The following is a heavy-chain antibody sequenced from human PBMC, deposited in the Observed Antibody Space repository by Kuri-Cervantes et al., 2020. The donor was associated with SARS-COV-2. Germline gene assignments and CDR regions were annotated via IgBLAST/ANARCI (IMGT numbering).Heavy chain of an antibody. J-gene: IGHJ5*02. CDR2: ISSSGSTI. Sequence: LSLTCAASGFTFSDYYMSWIRQAPGKGLEWVSYISSSGSTIYYADSVKGRFTISRDNSKNTLYLQTNSLRAEDTAVYYCARDNLIAAAGYNWFDPWGQGTLVTVSS. CDR3: ARDNLIAAAGYNWFDP. D-gene: IGHD6-13*01. V-gene: IGHV3-11*04. CDR1: GFTFSDYY.